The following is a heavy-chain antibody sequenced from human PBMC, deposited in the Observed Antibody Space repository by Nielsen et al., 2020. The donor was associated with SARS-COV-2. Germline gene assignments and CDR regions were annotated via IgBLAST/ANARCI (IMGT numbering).Heavy chain of an antibody. J-gene: IGHJ4*02. CDR2: INHSGST. D-gene: IGHD2-2*01. Sequence: GSLRLSCAVYGGSFSGYYWSWIRQPPGKGLEWIGEINHSGSTYYNPSLKSRVTISVDTSKNQFSLKLSSVTAADTAVYYCATPGECSSTSCYVARYWGQGTLVTVSS. CDR1: GGSFSGYY. V-gene: IGHV4-34*01. CDR3: ATPGECSSTSCYVARY.